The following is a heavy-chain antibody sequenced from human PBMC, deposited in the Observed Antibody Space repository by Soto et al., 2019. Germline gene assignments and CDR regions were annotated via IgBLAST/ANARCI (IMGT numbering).Heavy chain of an antibody. CDR2: ISAYNGST. Sequence: GAPVKVSCKASCYTFTSYGISWGRQAPGQGLEWMGWISAYNGSTNYAQKLQGRVTMTTDTSTSTAYMELRSLRSDDTAVYYCARAVSTKTAPLDYWGQGTLVTVSS. CDR3: ARAVSTKTAPLDY. CDR1: CYTFTSYG. J-gene: IGHJ4*02. D-gene: IGHD4-17*01. V-gene: IGHV1-18*01.